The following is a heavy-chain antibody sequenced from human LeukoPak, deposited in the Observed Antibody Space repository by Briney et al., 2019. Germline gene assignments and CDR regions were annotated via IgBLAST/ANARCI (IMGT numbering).Heavy chain of an antibody. CDR3: VKGHCSSSSCFPNYYHYMDV. CDR1: GFTFDEHA. V-gene: IGHV3-9*01. CDR2: ISCNSGSI. D-gene: IGHD2-15*01. Sequence: GGSLRLSCAGSGFTFDEHAMHWVRQAPGKGLEWASGISCNSGSISYADSVKGRFTISRDNAKNPLFLQMSSLRAADTALYYCVKGHCSSSSCFPNYYHYMDVWGTGTTVTVSS. J-gene: IGHJ6*03.